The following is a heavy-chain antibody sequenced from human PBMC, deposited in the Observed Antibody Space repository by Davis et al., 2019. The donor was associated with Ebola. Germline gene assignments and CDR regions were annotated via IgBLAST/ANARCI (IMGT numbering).Heavy chain of an antibody. V-gene: IGHV1-69*13. CDR3: ATDRRMVRGVIITGYYYYGMDG. J-gene: IGHJ6*02. Sequence: SVKVSCKASGGTFSSYAISWVRQAPGQGLEWMGGIIPIFGTANYAQKFQGKVTITADESTSTAYMELSSLRPEDTAVYYCATDRRMVRGVIITGYYYYGMDGWGQGTTVTVSS. CDR2: IIPIFGTA. CDR1: GGTFSSYA. D-gene: IGHD3-10*01.